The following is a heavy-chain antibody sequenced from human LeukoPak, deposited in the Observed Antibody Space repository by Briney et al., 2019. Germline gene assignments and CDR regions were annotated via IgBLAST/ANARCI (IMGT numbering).Heavy chain of an antibody. J-gene: IGHJ4*02. V-gene: IGHV1-69*13. CDR3: ARLYLPATRFDY. D-gene: IGHD5-24*01. CDR1: GYTFTGYY. Sequence: ASVKVSCKASGYTFTGYYMHWVRQAPGQGLEWMGWIIPIFGTANYAQEFQGRVTITADESTSTAYMELSSLRSEDTAVYYCARLYLPATRFDYWGQGTLVTVSS. CDR2: IIPIFGTA.